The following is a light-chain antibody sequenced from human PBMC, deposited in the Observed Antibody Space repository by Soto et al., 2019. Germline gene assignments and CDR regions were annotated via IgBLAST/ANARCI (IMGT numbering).Light chain of an antibody. J-gene: IGLJ2*01. Sequence: QTVVTQEPSLTVSPGGTVTLTCASSTGAVTSGYYPNWFQQKPGQAPRALIYSTSNKQSWTPARFSGSLLGGKAALTLSGVQPEDEAEYYCLLYYGGAPRFGGGTKLTVL. CDR3: LLYYGGAPR. CDR2: STS. V-gene: IGLV7-43*01. CDR1: TGAVTSGYY.